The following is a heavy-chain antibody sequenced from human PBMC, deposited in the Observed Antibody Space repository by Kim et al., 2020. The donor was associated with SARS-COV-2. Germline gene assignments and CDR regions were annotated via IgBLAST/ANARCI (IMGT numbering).Heavy chain of an antibody. CDR2: ISRSGSII. Sequence: GGSLRLSCAASGFAFSSHTMKWVRPAPGKGLEWVSFISRSGSIIYYADSVRGRFTISRDNAKNSLHLQMNSLGDEDTAVYFCARWAGVGSYFLCSFDNWGQGILVTVSS. CDR3: ARWAGVGSYFLCSFDN. D-gene: IGHD3-10*01. CDR1: GFAFSSHT. J-gene: IGHJ4*02. V-gene: IGHV3-48*02.